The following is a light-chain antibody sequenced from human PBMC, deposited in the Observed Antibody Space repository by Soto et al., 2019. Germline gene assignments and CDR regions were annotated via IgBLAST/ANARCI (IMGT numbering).Light chain of an antibody. CDR3: QQYGSSIT. CDR1: QSLANSF. J-gene: IGKJ5*01. CDR2: DTS. V-gene: IGKV3-20*01. Sequence: EFVLTQSPGTLSLSPGERATIYCRASQSLANSFIAWYQQKPGQAPRILIYDTSSRASGIPDRFSGSGSGTDFTLTISRLEPEDFAVFYCQQYGSSITLGQGTRLEI.